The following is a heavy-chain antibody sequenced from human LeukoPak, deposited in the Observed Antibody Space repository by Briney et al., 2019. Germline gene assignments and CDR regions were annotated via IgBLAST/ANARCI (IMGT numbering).Heavy chain of an antibody. CDR1: GGSTSRYY. D-gene: IGHD6-19*01. J-gene: IGHJ4*02. Sequence: SETLSLTCIVFGGSTSRYYWSWIRQPPGKGLEWIGYIYDSGNTNYNPSLKSRVTMSVDTSKNQFSLKLSSVTAADTAVYYCAREGVSGWYDYFDYWGQGTLVTVSS. CDR3: AREGVSGWYDYFDY. V-gene: IGHV4-59*12. CDR2: IYDSGNT.